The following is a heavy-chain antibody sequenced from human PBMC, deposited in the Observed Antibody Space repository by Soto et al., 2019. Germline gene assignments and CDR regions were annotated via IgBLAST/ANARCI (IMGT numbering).Heavy chain of an antibody. Sequence: EVQLVQSGAEVKKPGESLKISCKGSGYSFTSYWIGWVRQMPGKGLEWMGLIYPGDSATRYSPSFQGQVTISADKPISTAYLQWSSLKASDTAMYYCARHKAMDNYYYYRDVWGKGTTVTVSS. CDR3: ARHKAMDNYYYYRDV. CDR2: IYPGDSAT. CDR1: GYSFTSYW. V-gene: IGHV5-51*04. D-gene: IGHD2-2*03. J-gene: IGHJ6*03.